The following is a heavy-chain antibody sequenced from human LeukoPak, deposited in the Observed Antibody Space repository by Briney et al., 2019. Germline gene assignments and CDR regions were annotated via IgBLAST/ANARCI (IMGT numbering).Heavy chain of an antibody. Sequence: SGTLSLTCAVSGVSISSSNWWSWVRQPPGKGLEWIGEIYHSGSTNYNPSLKSRVTISVDKSKNQFSLKLSSVTAADTAVYYYARASKQWLVRDYYYGMDVWGQGTTVTVSS. CDR1: GVSISSSNW. D-gene: IGHD6-19*01. V-gene: IGHV4-4*02. CDR3: ARASKQWLVRDYYYGMDV. J-gene: IGHJ6*02. CDR2: IYHSGST.